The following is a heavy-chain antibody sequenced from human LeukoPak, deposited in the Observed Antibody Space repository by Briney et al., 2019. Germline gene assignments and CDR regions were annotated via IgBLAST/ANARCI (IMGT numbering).Heavy chain of an antibody. CDR2: IWYDGSNK. Sequence: GGSLRLSCAASGFTFSSYGMHWVRQAPGKGLEWVAVIWYDGSNKYYADSVKGRFTISRDNSKNTLYLQMNSLRAEDTAVYYCAKTPEVVRFPRPGPAKKTRGNMDVWGQGTTVTVSS. V-gene: IGHV3-33*06. CDR1: GFTFSSYG. J-gene: IGHJ6*02. CDR3: AKTPEVVRFPRPGPAKKTRGNMDV. D-gene: IGHD2-21*01.